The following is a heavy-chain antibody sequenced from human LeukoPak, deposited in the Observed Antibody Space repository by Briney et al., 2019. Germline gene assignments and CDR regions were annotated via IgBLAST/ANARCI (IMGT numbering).Heavy chain of an antibody. CDR1: GDSISSSDYW. CDR2: IHYSGRT. D-gene: IGHD2-15*01. Sequence: PSGTLSLTCTVSGDSISSSDYWWGWIRQPPGRGLDWIASIHYSGRTHYNPSIQSRVTISVDTPKHQFSLNLNSVTAADTAVYYCARQRGLGSWSFDYWGQGTLVTVPS. J-gene: IGHJ4*02. V-gene: IGHV4-39*01. CDR3: ARQRGLGSWSFDY.